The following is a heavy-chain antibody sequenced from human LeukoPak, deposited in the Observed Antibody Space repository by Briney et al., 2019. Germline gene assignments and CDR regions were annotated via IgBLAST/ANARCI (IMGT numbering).Heavy chain of an antibody. CDR1: GFSFSDYW. CDR2: INQDGSEG. CDR3: SRSLDY. V-gene: IGHV3-7*01. Sequence: PGGSLRLSFAASGFSFSDYWMDWVRQSPGKGMEWVANINQDGSEGYYADSVKGRFTISRDNAKNSLYLQMNKLRAEDTAVYYCSRSLDYWGQGALVTVSS. J-gene: IGHJ4*02.